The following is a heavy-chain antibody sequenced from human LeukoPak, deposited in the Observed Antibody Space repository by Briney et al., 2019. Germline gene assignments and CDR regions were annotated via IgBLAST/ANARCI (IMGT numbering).Heavy chain of an antibody. D-gene: IGHD1-26*01. Sequence: SETLSLTCTVSRDSISSSRFYWAWIRQPPGKGLEWIGSILYTGRTFYNPSLKSRVTISVDTSKNQFSLRLGSVAASDTAVYYCARRDVGATIDYWGQGTLVTVSS. J-gene: IGHJ4*02. CDR3: ARRDVGATIDY. CDR2: ILYTGRT. V-gene: IGHV4-39*01. CDR1: RDSISSSRFY.